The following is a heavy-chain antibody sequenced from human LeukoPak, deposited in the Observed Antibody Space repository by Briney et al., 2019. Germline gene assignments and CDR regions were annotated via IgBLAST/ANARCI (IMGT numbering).Heavy chain of an antibody. CDR2: IFYSAST. D-gene: IGHD3-22*01. CDR3: AREARGSGYWGGGPRQYYFDY. CDR1: GGSISSHY. Sequence: SETLSLTCTVSGGSISSHYWSWIRQPPGKGLEWMGYIFYSASTNYNPSLESRVTISVDTSKNQFSLKLSSVTAADTAVYYCAREARGSGYWGGGPRQYYFDYWGQGGLVTVSS. J-gene: IGHJ4*02. V-gene: IGHV4-59*11.